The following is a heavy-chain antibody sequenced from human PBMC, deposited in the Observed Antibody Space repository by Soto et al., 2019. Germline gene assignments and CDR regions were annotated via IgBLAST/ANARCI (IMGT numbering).Heavy chain of an antibody. CDR1: GFTFSSYS. CDR2: ISSSSSYI. CDR3: ARGKRIAAAGSDAFDI. D-gene: IGHD6-13*01. J-gene: IGHJ3*02. Sequence: GGSLRLSCAASGFTFSSYSMNWVRQAPGKGLEWVSSISSSSSYIYYADSVKGRFTISRDNAKNSLYLQMNSLRAEDTAVYYCARGKRIAAAGSDAFDIWGQGTMVTVSS. V-gene: IGHV3-21*01.